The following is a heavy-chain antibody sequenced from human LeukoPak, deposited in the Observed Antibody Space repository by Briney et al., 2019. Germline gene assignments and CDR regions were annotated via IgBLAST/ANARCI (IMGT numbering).Heavy chain of an antibody. CDR3: ARDRELGSYCSGGSCFGVPDDY. CDR1: GFTFSSYS. J-gene: IGHJ4*02. V-gene: IGHV3-48*01. CDR2: ISSSSSTI. Sequence: GGSLRLSCAASGFTFSSYSMNWGRQAPGKGLEWVSYISSSSSTIYYADSVKGRFTISRDNAKNSLYLQMNSLRAEDTAVYYCARDRELGSYCSGGSCFGVPDDYWGQGTLVTVS. D-gene: IGHD2-15*01.